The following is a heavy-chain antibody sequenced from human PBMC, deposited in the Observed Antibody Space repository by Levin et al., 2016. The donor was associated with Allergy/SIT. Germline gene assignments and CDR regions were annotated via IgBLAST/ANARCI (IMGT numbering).Heavy chain of an antibody. V-gene: IGHV4-4*02. J-gene: IGHJ4*02. CDR3: ASQLLSGDY. Sequence: WIRQPPGKGLEWIGEIYHSGSTNYNPSLKSRVTISVDKSKNQFSLKLSSVTAADTAVYYCASQLLSGDYWGQGTLVTVSS. D-gene: IGHD1-26*01. CDR2: IYHSGST.